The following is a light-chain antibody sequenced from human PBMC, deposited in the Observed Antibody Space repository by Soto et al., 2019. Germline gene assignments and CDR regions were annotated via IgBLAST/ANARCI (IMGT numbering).Light chain of an antibody. CDR3: PQAPDFPWT. CDR2: ETS. V-gene: IGKV1-12*01. CDR1: QSITKW. Sequence: DIQMTQSHSSASASVGDRVTITCRASQSITKWLAWYQQKPGGAPRLLVYETSTLQGGVSSRFSGSGSGTEFTLTISGLQPEDFATYYCPQAPDFPWTFGQGSNVAIK. J-gene: IGKJ1*01.